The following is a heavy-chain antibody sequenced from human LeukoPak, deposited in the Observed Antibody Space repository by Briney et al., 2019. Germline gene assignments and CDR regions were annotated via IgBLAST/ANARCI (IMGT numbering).Heavy chain of an antibody. CDR3: SVVSAAYGDAFDI. CDR1: GGSISSSSYY. D-gene: IGHD2-2*01. V-gene: IGHV4-39*01. J-gene: IGHJ3*02. Sequence: SETLSLTCTVSGGSISSSSYYWGWIRQPPGKGLEWIGSIYYSGSTYYNPSVKSRITISVETSKNQFSLKLSSVTAADTAGYYCSVVSAAYGDAFDIWGQGTMVTVSS. CDR2: IYYSGST.